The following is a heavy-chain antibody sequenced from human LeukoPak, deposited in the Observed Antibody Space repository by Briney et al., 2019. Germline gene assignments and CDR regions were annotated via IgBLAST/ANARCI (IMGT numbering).Heavy chain of an antibody. Sequence: GGSLRLSCVASGFTFSGFEMNWVRQAPGKGPEWVSYISSSYRTIYYADSVKVRFTVSRDNSKNKLYLQMNSLRAEDTAVYYCAKYTTMGTGFDCWGQGTLVTVSS. J-gene: IGHJ4*02. V-gene: IGHV3-48*03. D-gene: IGHD4/OR15-4a*01. CDR3: AKYTTMGTGFDC. CDR2: ISSSYRTI. CDR1: GFTFSGFE.